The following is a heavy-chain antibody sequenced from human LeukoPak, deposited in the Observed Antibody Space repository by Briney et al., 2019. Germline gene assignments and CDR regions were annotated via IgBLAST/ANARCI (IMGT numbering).Heavy chain of an antibody. D-gene: IGHD4-17*01. J-gene: IGHJ3*02. Sequence: GESLKVSCKGSGYSFNSYWIGWVRQMPGKGLEWMGIIYPGDSETRYSPSFQGQVTISADKSISTAYLQWSSLKASDTAMYYCARPDYGDYVAAFDIWGQGTMVTVSS. CDR3: ARPDYGDYVAAFDI. CDR2: IYPGDSET. CDR1: GYSFNSYW. V-gene: IGHV5-51*01.